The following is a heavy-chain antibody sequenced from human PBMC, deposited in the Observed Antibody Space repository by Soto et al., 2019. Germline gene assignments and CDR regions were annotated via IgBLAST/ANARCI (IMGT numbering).Heavy chain of an antibody. D-gene: IGHD3-22*01. Sequence: SETLSLTCAVSGGPISSYNWWSWVRQPPGKGLEWIGEIYHSGSTNYNPSLKSRVTISVDKSKNQFSLKLSSVTAADTAVYYCAREYYFDNGGYFDYWGQGTLVTVSS. CDR2: IYHSGST. V-gene: IGHV4-4*02. J-gene: IGHJ4*02. CDR3: AREYYFDNGGYFDY. CDR1: GGPISSYNW.